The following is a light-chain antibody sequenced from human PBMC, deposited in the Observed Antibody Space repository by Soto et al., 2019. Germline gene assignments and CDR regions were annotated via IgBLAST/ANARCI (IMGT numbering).Light chain of an antibody. CDR1: RTVDGNY. Sequence: PGARATLSCRASRTVDGNYLAWYHQKPGQAPRLLIHSASTRAPDIPDRFSASGAGTDFTLTISRLEPEDSAVYYCQQYSASPRTFGPGTKVDIK. CDR2: SAS. J-gene: IGKJ3*01. CDR3: QQYSASPRT. V-gene: IGKV3-20*01.